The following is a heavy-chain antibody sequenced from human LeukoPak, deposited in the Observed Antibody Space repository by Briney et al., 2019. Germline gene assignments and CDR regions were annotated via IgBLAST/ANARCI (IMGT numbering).Heavy chain of an antibody. CDR1: GFTFSSYG. D-gene: IGHD3-10*01. J-gene: IGHJ4*02. V-gene: IGHV3-30*18. CDR3: AKDLVGEPH. CDR2: ISYDGSNK. Sequence: SGRSLRLSCAASGFTFSSYGMHWVRQAPGKGLEWVAVISYDGSNKYYADSVKGRFTISRDNSKNTLYLQMNSLRAEDTAVYYCAKDLVGEPHWGQGTLVTVSS.